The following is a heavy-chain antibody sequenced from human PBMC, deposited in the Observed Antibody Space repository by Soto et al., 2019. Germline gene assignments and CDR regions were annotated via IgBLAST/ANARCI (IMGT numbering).Heavy chain of an antibody. CDR2: VSGTGGRT. D-gene: IGHD3-3*01. J-gene: IGHJ5*02. CDR3: AKASEWLFGNWFDP. Sequence: EVQLLESEGGLVQPGGSLRLSCAASGFSFSDYAMSWVRQAPGKGPEWVSSVSGTGGRTYYADSVKGRVTISRDNSRNTVSLQMNSLRAEDTAVSYCAKASEWLFGNWFDPWGQGTLVTVSS. CDR1: GFSFSDYA. V-gene: IGHV3-23*01.